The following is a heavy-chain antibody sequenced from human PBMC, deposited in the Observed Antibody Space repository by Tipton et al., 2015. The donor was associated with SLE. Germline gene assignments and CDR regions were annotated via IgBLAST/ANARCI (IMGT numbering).Heavy chain of an antibody. J-gene: IGHJ5*02. D-gene: IGHD6-13*01. V-gene: IGHV4-38-2*02. Sequence: LRLSCTVSGFSISSYYWGWIRQPPGKGLEWLGTIYHSGTTNYNPSPKSRVTISVDTSKNQFSLKLSSVTAADTAVYYCARDMDALPSSSWSGIAHWGQGILVTVSS. CDR2: IYHSGTT. CDR3: ARDMDALPSSSWSGIAH. CDR1: GFSISSYY.